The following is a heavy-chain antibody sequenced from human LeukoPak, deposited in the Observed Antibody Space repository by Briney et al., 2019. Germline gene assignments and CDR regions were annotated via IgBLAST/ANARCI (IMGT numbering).Heavy chain of an antibody. D-gene: IGHD3-3*01. CDR1: GYTFTSYY. J-gene: IGHJ4*02. CDR2: INPSGGST. Sequence: GASVKVSCKASGYTFTSYYIHWVRQAPGQGLEWMGIINPSGGSTSYAQKFQGRVTMTRDTSTSTVYMELSSLRSEDTAVYYCARGMHYDFWGGYYFDYWGQGTLVTVSS. V-gene: IGHV1-46*01. CDR3: ARGMHYDFWGGYYFDY.